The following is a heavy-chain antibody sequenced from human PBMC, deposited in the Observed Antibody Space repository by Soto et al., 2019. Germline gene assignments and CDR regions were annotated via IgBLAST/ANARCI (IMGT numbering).Heavy chain of an antibody. D-gene: IGHD3-3*01. J-gene: IGHJ4*02. CDR1: GGTLNKYS. CDR2: ILPVSAPP. V-gene: IGHV1-69*13. CDR3: ATDSNYDVSNSF. Sequence: VASVKVSCKASGGTLNKYSINWVRQAPGQGLEWMGGILPVSAPPDYAQKFQGRVSITADHSTSTVYMELSRLKSDDTAVYLCATDSNYDVSNSFWGQGTLVTVSS.